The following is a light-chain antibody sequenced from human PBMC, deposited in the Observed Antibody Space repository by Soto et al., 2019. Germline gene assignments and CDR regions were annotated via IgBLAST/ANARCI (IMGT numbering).Light chain of an antibody. V-gene: IGKV1-39*01. J-gene: IGKJ1*01. CDR2: AAS. CDR3: QQSYRSPPT. Sequence: DIQMTQSPSSLSASVGDRVTITCRTSQSISSNLNWYQQAPGKVPKLLIYAASSLQSGVPSRFSGSGSGTDFTLTISSLQLEDFATYYCQQSYRSPPTFGQGTKVDIK. CDR1: QSISSN.